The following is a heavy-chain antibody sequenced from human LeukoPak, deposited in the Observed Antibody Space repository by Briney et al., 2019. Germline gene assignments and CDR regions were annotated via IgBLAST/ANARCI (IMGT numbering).Heavy chain of an antibody. D-gene: IGHD3-16*01. CDR1: GFTFSSFW. V-gene: IGHV3-7*01. CDR2: IKEDGSEK. J-gene: IGHJ4*02. Sequence: GGSLRLSCSASGFTFSSFWMSWVRQAPGKGLEWVANIKEDGSEKNYLDSVKGRFTISRDNTKNSLYLQMNSVRVEDTAVYFCEGGGHYWGQGTLVIVSS. CDR3: EGGGHY.